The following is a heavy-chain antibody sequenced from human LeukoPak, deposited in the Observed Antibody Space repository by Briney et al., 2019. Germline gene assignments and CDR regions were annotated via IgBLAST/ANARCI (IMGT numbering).Heavy chain of an antibody. V-gene: IGHV7-4-1*02. Sequence: AASVKVSCKASGNTFSNYGLNWVRQAPGQGLEWMGWINTNTGNPTSAQGFTGRFVFSLDTSVSTAYLQISSLKAEDTAVYYCARVEGSSWDARVFDYWGQEPWSPSPQ. D-gene: IGHD6-13*01. CDR3: ARVEGSSWDARVFDY. J-gene: IGHJ4*01. CDR2: INTNTGNP. CDR1: GNTFSNYG.